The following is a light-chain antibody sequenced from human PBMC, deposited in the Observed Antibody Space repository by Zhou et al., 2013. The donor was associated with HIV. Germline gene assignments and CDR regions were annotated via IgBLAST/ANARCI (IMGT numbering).Light chain of an antibody. Sequence: DVQMTQSTSILSASVGDRVTITCRASETISNSLAWYQQKSGEAPKLLIYKASTLESGVPSRFSGSGSGTEFSLTIASLQPDDFATYYCQQYNTHSQTFGQGTKVEI. V-gene: IGKV1-5*03. CDR3: QQYNTHSQT. J-gene: IGKJ1*01. CDR1: ETISNS. CDR2: KAS.